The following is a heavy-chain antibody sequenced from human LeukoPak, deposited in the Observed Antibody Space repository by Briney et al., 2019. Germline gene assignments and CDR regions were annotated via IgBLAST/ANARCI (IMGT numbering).Heavy chain of an antibody. CDR1: GFTFSSYG. V-gene: IGHV3-30*02. CDR2: IWHDGSIK. CDR3: ATPYSDYWSGYSGH. Sequence: GGSLRLSCAASGFTFSSYGMHWVRQAPGKGLEWVAFIWHDGSIKYYIDSVKGRFTISRDNSKNTLYLQMNSLRGEDTAVYYCATPYSDYWSGYSGHWGQGTLVTVSS. J-gene: IGHJ4*02. D-gene: IGHD3-3*01.